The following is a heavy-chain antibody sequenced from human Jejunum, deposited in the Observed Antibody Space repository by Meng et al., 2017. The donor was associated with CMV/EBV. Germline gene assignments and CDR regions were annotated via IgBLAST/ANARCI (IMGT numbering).Heavy chain of an antibody. CDR1: GFTFSTYD. J-gene: IGHJ4*02. V-gene: IGHV3-13*01. CDR3: ARDSRTGSFDY. CDR2: IVAAGGA. Sequence: EVHLVDSGGGLVQPGGSLRFSCAASGFTFSTYDMHWVRQTTGKGLEWVSTIVAAGGAYYADSVKGRFTISRENARNSFYLQMNNLRAGDTAVYYCARDSRTGSFDYWGQGTLVTVAS.